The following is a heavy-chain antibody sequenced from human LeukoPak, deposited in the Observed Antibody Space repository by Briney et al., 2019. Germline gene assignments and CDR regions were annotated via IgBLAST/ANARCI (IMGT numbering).Heavy chain of an antibody. CDR1: GGSISSYY. CDR3: ARDLAPGNSYYSYYYMDV. CDR2: IYYSGST. Sequence: SETLSLTCTVSGGSISSYYWSWIRQPPGKGLEWIGYIYYSGSTNYNPSLKSRVTISVDTSKNQFSLKLSSVTAADTAVYYCARDLAPGNSYYSYYYMDVWGKGTTVTVSS. D-gene: IGHD6-13*01. J-gene: IGHJ6*03. V-gene: IGHV4-59*01.